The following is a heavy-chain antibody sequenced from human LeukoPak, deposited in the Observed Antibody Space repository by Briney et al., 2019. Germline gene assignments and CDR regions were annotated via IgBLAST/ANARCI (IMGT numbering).Heavy chain of an antibody. J-gene: IGHJ3*02. CDR1: GYTFTGYY. CDR2: INPNSGGT. D-gene: IGHD1-1*01. Sequence: ASVKVSCKASGYTFTGYYMHWVRQAPGQGLEWMGWINPNSGGTNYAQKFQGWVTMTRDTSISTAYMELSRLRSDGTAVYYCAAQLERRAAYDAFDIWGQGTMVTVSS. CDR3: AAQLERRAAYDAFDI. V-gene: IGHV1-2*04.